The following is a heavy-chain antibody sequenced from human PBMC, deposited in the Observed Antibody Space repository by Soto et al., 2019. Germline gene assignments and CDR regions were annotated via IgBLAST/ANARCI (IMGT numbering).Heavy chain of an antibody. J-gene: IGHJ3*02. D-gene: IGHD3-10*01. CDR3: ARGVYGSGNYYTGPSAFDI. Sequence: QMQLEQSGAEVKKPGSSVKISCKASGGTLSDHGVSWLRQAPGQGLEWVGGTIPVFNTAKYAPKFQGRDTIAADKSTNIAYMELGSLRSDDTAFYYCARGVYGSGNYYTGPSAFDIWGQGTLVIVSS. CDR2: TIPVFNTA. V-gene: IGHV1-69*06. CDR1: GGTLSDHG.